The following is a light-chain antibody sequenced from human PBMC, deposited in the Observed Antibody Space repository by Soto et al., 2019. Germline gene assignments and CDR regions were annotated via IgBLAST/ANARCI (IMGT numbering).Light chain of an antibody. V-gene: IGKV3-20*01. Sequence: EVVLKQSPGTLSLSPGERATLSCRASQSISSNLVAWYQQKPGQAPRLLIYGASHRATGIPDRFSGSGSGTDFPLTITRLQPEDFAVYYCQQFGRTFGQGTKVEIK. J-gene: IGKJ1*01. CDR2: GAS. CDR3: QQFGRT. CDR1: QSISSNL.